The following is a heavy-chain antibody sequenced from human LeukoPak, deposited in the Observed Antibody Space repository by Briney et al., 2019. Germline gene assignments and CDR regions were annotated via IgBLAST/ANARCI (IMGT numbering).Heavy chain of an antibody. V-gene: IGHV4-59*12. CDR1: GGSISSYY. CDR2: IYYSGST. J-gene: IGHJ4*02. Sequence: SETLSLTCTVSGGSISSYYWSWIRQPPGKGLEWIGYIYYSGSTNYNPSLKSRVTISVDTSKNQFSLRLSSVTAADTAVYYCAREDPLVAARGLDYWGQGTLVTVSS. D-gene: IGHD2-15*01. CDR3: AREDPLVAARGLDY.